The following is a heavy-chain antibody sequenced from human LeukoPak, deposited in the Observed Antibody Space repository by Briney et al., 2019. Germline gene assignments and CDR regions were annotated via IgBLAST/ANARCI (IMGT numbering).Heavy chain of an antibody. V-gene: IGHV4-4*07. J-gene: IGHJ6*02. D-gene: IGHD6-13*01. CDR1: GGSISSYY. CDR3: ARASLQPTSNYYYYGMDV. Sequence: SETLSLTCTVSGGSISSYYWSWIRQPAGKGLEWIGRIYTSGSTNYNPSLKSRVTMSVDTSKNQFSLKLSSVTAADTAVYYCARASLQPTSNYYYYGMDVWGQGTTVTVSS. CDR2: IYTSGST.